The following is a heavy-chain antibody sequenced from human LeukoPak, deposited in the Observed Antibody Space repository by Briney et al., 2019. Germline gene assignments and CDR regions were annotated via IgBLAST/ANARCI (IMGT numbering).Heavy chain of an antibody. CDR2: IYTSGST. CDR3: ARLLPLGYFDWLTDYMDV. CDR1: GGSISSYY. J-gene: IGHJ6*03. D-gene: IGHD3-9*01. V-gene: IGHV4-4*07. Sequence: SETLSLTCTVSGGSISSYYWSWIRQPPGKGLEWIGRIYTSGSTNYNPSLKSRVTMSVDTSKNQFSLKLSSVTAADTAMSYCARLLPLGYFDWLTDYMDVWGKGTTVTVSS.